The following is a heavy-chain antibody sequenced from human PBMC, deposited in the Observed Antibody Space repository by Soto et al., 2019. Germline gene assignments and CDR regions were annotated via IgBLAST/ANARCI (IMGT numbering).Heavy chain of an antibody. J-gene: IGHJ3*02. D-gene: IGHD2-15*01. CDR3: AKLLGYCSGGSCYYDAFDI. CDR2: INWNSDTI. V-gene: IGHV3-9*01. Sequence: GGSLRLSCAASGFTFDNYAMHWVRQAPGKGLEWVSGINWNSDTIGYADSVKGRFTISRDNAKNSLYLQMNSLRAEDTALYYCAKLLGYCSGGSCYYDAFDIWGKGTMVTVSS. CDR1: GFTFDNYA.